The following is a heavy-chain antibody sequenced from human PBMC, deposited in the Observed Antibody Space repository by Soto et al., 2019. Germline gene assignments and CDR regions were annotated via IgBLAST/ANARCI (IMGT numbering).Heavy chain of an antibody. Sequence: PWGSLRLSCAASGFTFISYGIHFFRHSPFKGLEWVAFIWHDGGNKFYAESVKGRFTISRDNSKNTLYLQMTSLSAEDTAMYYCARDGDVNTGFGKDYWGQGTLVTVSS. CDR3: ARDGDVNTGFGKDY. D-gene: IGHD3-16*01. J-gene: IGHJ4*02. CDR1: GFTFISYG. V-gene: IGHV3-33*01. CDR2: IWHDGGNK.